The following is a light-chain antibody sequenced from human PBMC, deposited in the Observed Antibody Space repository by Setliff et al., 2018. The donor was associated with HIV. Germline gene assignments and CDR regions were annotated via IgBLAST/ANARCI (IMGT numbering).Light chain of an antibody. CDR3: ASWDDGLDGWV. CDR1: SSNIGNNA. V-gene: IGLV1-44*01. J-gene: IGLJ3*02. Sequence: QSVLTQPPSVSAAPGQKVTISCSGSSSNIGNNAANWYQQVPGTAPKLLIFSDSHRPSGVPDRFSGSKSGTSASLAISGLQSGDEADYYCASWDDGLDGWVFGGGTKVTVL. CDR2: SDS.